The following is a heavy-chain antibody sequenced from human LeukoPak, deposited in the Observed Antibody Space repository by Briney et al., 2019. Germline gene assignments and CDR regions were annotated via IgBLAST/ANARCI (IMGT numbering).Heavy chain of an antibody. J-gene: IGHJ3*02. CDR2: ISGGGDYT. D-gene: IGHD3-22*01. CDR1: GLTFSSYA. V-gene: IGHV3-23*01. Sequence: GGSLRLSCAASGLTFSSYAISWVRQAPGKGLEWVSTISGGGDYTYYADSVKGRFTISRDNSKNTLYLQMNSLRAEDTAVYYCARAGRGMIVTVAFDIWGQGTMVTVSS. CDR3: ARAGRGMIVTVAFDI.